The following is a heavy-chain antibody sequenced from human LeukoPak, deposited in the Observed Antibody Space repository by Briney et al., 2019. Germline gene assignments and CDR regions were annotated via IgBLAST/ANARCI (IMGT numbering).Heavy chain of an antibody. CDR3: TREVDTRSPY. CDR1: GFTFGDSA. D-gene: IGHD1-26*01. V-gene: IGHV3-49*04. CDR2: IRSAHYGGTT. Sequence: GGSLRLSCTTSGFTFGDSAMSWVRQAPGKGLEWLGFIRSAHYGGTTEYVASVKGRFTISGDDSKSIAYLQMNSLKTEDTAVYYCTREVDTRSPYWGQGTLVTVSS. J-gene: IGHJ4*02.